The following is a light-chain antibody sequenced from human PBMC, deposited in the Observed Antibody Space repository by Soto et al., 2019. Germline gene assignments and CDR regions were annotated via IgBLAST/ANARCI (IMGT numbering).Light chain of an antibody. J-gene: IGKJ1*01. Sequence: EIVLTQSPGTLSLSPGERATLSCRVSQNVTSNYLAWYQLKPGQAPRLLINAASTRATGIPARFSGSGSGTEFTLTISGLQSEDFAVYYCQQYNGWPRTFGQGTKVDIK. CDR1: QNVTSN. CDR2: AAS. V-gene: IGKV3-15*01. CDR3: QQYNGWPRT.